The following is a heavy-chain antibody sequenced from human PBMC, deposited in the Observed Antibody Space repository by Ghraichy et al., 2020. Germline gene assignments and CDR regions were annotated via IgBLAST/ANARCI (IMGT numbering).Heavy chain of an antibody. CDR2: IKKDGSEK. CDR3: ARDPGDYSGNWGAFDI. Sequence: GGSLRLSCVTSGFTFSDYWMNWVRQAPGKGPEWVANIKKDGSEKYYVDSVKGRFSISRDNAKNSLYLQMNSLRADDTAVYYCARDPGDYSGNWGAFDIWGQGTM. V-gene: IGHV3-7*03. J-gene: IGHJ3*02. D-gene: IGHD4-23*01. CDR1: GFTFSDYW.